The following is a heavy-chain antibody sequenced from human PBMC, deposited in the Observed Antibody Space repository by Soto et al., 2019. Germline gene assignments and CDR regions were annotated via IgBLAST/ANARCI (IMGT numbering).Heavy chain of an antibody. V-gene: IGHV3-33*01. Sequence: GGSLRRSWAASGFTFSSYVMHWVRQAPGKGLEWVAVIWYDGSNKYYADSVNGRFTISRDNSKNTLYLQMNSLRAEDTAVYYCAREEIKTVTTNWYYYYGMDVWGQGTTVTVSS. D-gene: IGHD4-4*01. J-gene: IGHJ6*02. CDR1: GFTFSSYV. CDR2: IWYDGSNK. CDR3: AREEIKTVTTNWYYYYGMDV.